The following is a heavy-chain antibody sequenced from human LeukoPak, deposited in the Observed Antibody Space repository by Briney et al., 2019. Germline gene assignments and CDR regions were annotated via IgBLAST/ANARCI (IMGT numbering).Heavy chain of an antibody. J-gene: IGHJ4*02. CDR3: ARVQREYYYDSSGIMGN. CDR2: ISYDGSKK. CDR1: GFTFSDYA. V-gene: IGHV3-30*04. Sequence: GGSLRLSCTASGFTFSDYAMHWLRQAPGKGLEWVAVISYDGSKKYYADSVKGRFTISRDNSKNTLYLQMISLRVEDTAVYYCARVQREYYYDSSGIMGNWGQGTLVTVSS. D-gene: IGHD3-22*01.